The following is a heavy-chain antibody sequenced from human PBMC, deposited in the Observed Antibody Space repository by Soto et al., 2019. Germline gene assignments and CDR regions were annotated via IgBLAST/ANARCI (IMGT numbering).Heavy chain of an antibody. V-gene: IGHV3-33*01. CDR2: TGYDGSNK. CDR1: GFTFMSYG. Sequence: QVQLVESGGDVVQPGRSLRLACAASGFTFMSYGMHWVRQAPGKGLEWVALTGYDGSNKYYADSGKGRFTISRDNSKNTLYLQMNSLRAEDTAVYYCARDQGGYFDYWGQGTLVTVSS. J-gene: IGHJ4*02. CDR3: ARDQGGYFDY.